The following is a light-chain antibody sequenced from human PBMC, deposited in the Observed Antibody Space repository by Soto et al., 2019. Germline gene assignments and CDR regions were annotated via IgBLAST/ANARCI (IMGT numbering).Light chain of an antibody. CDR1: QSLSSS. CDR3: HQRSNWWT. V-gene: IGKV3-11*01. J-gene: IGKJ1*01. Sequence: EIVLTQSPATLSLFPGERATLSCRASQSLSSSLAWYQQKPGQAPRVLIYDTSTSATGIPARFSGSGSGTDFTLSISSLEPEDSAVYYCHQRSNWWTFGQGTRVEIK. CDR2: DTS.